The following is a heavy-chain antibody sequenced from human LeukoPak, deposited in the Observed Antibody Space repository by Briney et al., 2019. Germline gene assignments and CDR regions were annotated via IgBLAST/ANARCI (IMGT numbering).Heavy chain of an antibody. V-gene: IGHV3-21*01. CDR1: GFTFSSYS. D-gene: IGHD1-1*01. Sequence: GGSLRLSCAASGFTFSSYSMNWVRQALGKGLEWVSSISSSSSYIYYADSVKGRFTISRDNAKNSLYLQMNSLRAEDTAVYYCARQLGDAFDIWGQGTMVTVSS. CDR3: ARQLGDAFDI. CDR2: ISSSSSYI. J-gene: IGHJ3*02.